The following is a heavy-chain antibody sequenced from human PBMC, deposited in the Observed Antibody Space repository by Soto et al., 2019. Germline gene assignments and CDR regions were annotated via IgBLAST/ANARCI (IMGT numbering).Heavy chain of an antibody. CDR1: GGSVSSGSYY. CDR2: IYYTGST. CDR3: ARGYPARLPTGRLDY. J-gene: IGHJ4*01. D-gene: IGHD2-8*02. Sequence: SETLSLTCTVSGGSVSSGSYYWSWIRQPPGKGLEWIGYIYYTGSTNYNPSLKSRVTISIDTSKNQFSLKLTSVTAADTAVFFCARGYPARLPTGRLDYWGHGTMVTVSS. V-gene: IGHV4-61*01.